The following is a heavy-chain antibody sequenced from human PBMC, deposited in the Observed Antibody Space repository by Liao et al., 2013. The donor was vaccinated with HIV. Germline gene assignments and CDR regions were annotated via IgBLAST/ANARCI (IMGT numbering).Heavy chain of an antibody. CDR2: IYYRGST. Sequence: QVQLQESGPGLVKASETLSLTCTVSGGSINDYYWTWIRQPPGGGLEWIGYIYYRGSTNYNPSFRSRITMSIDTSKNQFSLKLKSVTTADTAVYFCARWFGNNYGVDSWGQGTLVTVSS. V-gene: IGHV4-59*01. CDR3: ARWFGNNYGVDS. J-gene: IGHJ4*02. D-gene: IGHD5-24*01. CDR1: GGSINDYY.